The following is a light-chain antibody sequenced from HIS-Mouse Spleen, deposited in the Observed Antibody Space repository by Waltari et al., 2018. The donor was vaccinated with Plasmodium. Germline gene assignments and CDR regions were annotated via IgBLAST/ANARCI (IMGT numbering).Light chain of an antibody. J-gene: IGLJ3*02. Sequence: SYELTQPPSVSVSPGQTARITSSGDDLPKNYADWYQQKSGQAPVLVIDEDSKRPSGIPERFSGSSSGTMATLTISGAQVEDEADYYCYSTDSSGNHRVFGGGTKLTVL. CDR3: YSTDSSGNHRV. CDR1: DLPKNY. V-gene: IGLV3-10*01. CDR2: EDS.